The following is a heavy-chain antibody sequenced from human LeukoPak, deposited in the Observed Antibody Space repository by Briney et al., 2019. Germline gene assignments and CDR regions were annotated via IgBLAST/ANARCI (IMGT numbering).Heavy chain of an antibody. Sequence: GGSLRLSCGASGFTLSSYDMNGAPQAPGRGREGVSSISGSGATTYNADSLEGRFTISRDNSDNTVYLQLNRLSADDTAVYYCVKESTSSGYYYAPDYWGQGTLVTVS. CDR3: VKESTSSGYYYAPDY. D-gene: IGHD3-22*01. V-gene: IGHV3-23*01. J-gene: IGHJ4*02. CDR1: GFTLSSYD. CDR2: ISGSGATT.